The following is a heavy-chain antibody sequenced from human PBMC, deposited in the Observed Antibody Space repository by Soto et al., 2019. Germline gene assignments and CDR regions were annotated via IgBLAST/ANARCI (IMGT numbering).Heavy chain of an antibody. CDR3: ARAKGFPIRS. V-gene: IGHV1-69*13. Sequence: SVKGSCKASVGTFSSYAISWVRQAPGQGLEWMGGIIPIFGTANYAQKFQGRVTITADESTSTAYMELSSLRSEDTAVYYCARAKGFPIRSWGQGTLVTVSS. CDR1: VGTFSSYA. J-gene: IGHJ4*02. CDR2: IIPIFGTA.